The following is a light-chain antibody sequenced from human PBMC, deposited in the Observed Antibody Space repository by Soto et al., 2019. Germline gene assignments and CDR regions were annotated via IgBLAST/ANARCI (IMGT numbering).Light chain of an antibody. Sequence: DIQMTQSPSSVSASVGDRVTITCRASQGISSYLAWYQQKPGRAAKLLISAASSLQSGVPSRFSGSGSGTDFTLTISSLQPEDFATYYCQQTMTFPLTFGGGTKVEI. CDR1: QGISSY. V-gene: IGKV1-12*01. CDR3: QQTMTFPLT. J-gene: IGKJ4*01. CDR2: AAS.